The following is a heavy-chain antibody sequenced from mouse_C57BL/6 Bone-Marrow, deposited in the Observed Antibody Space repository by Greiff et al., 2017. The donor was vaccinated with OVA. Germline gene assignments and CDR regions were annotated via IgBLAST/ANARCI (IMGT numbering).Heavy chain of an antibody. V-gene: IGHV1-7*01. CDR1: GYTFTSYC. CDR3: ASEVPGGY. CDR2: INPSSGYT. J-gene: IGHJ2*01. Sequence: QVQLQQSGADLAKPGASVKLSCKASGYTFTSYCMHWVKQRPAQGLEWIGYINPSSGYTKYNQKFKDKATLPADTSSSTAYMQLSSLTYEDSAYYCGASEVPGGYWGQGTTLTVSS. D-gene: IGHD2-14*01.